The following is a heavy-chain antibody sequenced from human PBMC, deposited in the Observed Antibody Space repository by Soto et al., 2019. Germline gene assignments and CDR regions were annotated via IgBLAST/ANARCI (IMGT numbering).Heavy chain of an antibody. CDR2: ISYDGSNK. CDR3: AKDLSDGAYYYYGMDV. V-gene: IGHV3-30*18. Sequence: PGGSLRLSCAASGVTFSSYGMHWVRQAPGKGLEWVAVISYDGSNKYYADSVKGRFTISRDNSKNTLYLQMNSLRAEDTAVYYCAKDLSDGAYYYYGMDVWGQGTTVTVSS. CDR1: GVTFSSYG. J-gene: IGHJ6*02. D-gene: IGHD2-21*01.